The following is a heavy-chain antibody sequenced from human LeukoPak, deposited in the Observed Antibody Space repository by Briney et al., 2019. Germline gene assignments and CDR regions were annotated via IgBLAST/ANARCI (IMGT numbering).Heavy chain of an antibody. CDR2: IWYDGSNK. Sequence: PGGSLRLSCAASGFTFSSYGMHWVRQAPSKGLEWVAVIWYDGSNKYCADSVKGRFTISRDNSKNTLYLQMNSLRAEDTAVYYCAREKGRSTGFGFDYWGQGTLVTVSS. J-gene: IGHJ4*02. D-gene: IGHD1-14*01. CDR1: GFTFSSYG. V-gene: IGHV3-33*01. CDR3: AREKGRSTGFGFDY.